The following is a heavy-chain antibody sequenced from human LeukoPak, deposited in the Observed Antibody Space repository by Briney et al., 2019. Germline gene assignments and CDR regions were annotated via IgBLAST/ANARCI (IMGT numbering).Heavy chain of an antibody. J-gene: IGHJ6*03. V-gene: IGHV4-38-2*02. CDR2: IYHSGST. CDR3: ARDQYCSGGSCYSDYYYYYVDV. Sequence: SETLSLTCAVSGYSISSGYYWGWIRPPPGKGLEWIGSIYHSGSTYYNPSLKSRVTISVDTSKNQFSLKLSSVTAADTAVYYCARDQYCSGGSCYSDYYYYYVDVWGKGTTVTVSS. CDR1: GYSISSGYY. D-gene: IGHD2-15*01.